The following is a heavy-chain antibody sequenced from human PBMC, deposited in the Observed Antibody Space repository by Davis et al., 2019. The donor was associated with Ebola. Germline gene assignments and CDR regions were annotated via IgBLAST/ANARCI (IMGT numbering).Heavy chain of an antibody. CDR1: GGSISSYY. J-gene: IGHJ6*02. D-gene: IGHD2-15*01. Sequence: MPSETLSLTCTVSGGSISSYYWSWIRQPPGKGLEWIGYIYYSGSTNYNPSLKSRVTISVDTSKNQFSLKLSSVTAADTAVYYCARVRVVVAAAYYYYYGMDVWGQGTTVTVSS. CDR2: IYYSGST. V-gene: IGHV4-59*12. CDR3: ARVRVVVAAAYYYYYGMDV.